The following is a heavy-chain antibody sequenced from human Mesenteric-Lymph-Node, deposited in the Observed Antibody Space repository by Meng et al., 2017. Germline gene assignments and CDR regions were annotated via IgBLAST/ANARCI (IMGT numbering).Heavy chain of an antibody. Sequence: GGSLRLSCTASGFTFGDYAMSWFRQAPGKGLEWVGFIRSKAYGGTTEYAASVKGRFTISRDDSKSIAYLQMNSLRAEDTAVYYCARGERPLLWFGASPHGMDVWGQGTTVTVSS. V-gene: IGHV3-49*03. J-gene: IGHJ6*02. CDR3: ARGERPLLWFGASPHGMDV. CDR1: GFTFGDYA. CDR2: IRSKAYGGTT. D-gene: IGHD3-10*01.